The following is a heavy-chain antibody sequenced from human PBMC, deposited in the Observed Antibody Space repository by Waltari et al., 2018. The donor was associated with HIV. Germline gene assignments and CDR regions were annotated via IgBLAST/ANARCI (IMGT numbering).Heavy chain of an antibody. D-gene: IGHD5-18*01. CDR3: ASLDTAVGYDAFDI. V-gene: IGHV4-38-2*02. J-gene: IGHJ3*02. CDR1: GYSLSSGYY. CDR2: LDHSGSI. Sequence: QMQMQESGPGLVKSSETLSLTCTVSGYSLSSGYYLAWIRQPPGKGLEWLGPLDHSGSIYHNPSLKSRLTISVDTSNNQFSLKLTSVTAADTAVYFCASLDTAVGYDAFDIWGQGTMVTVSS.